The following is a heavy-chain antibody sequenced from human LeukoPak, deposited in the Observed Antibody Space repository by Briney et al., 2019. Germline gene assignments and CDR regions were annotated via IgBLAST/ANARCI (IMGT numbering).Heavy chain of an antibody. D-gene: IGHD4-17*01. V-gene: IGHV3-21*01. Sequence: SGGSLRLSCAASGFTFSSYSMNWVRQAPGKGLEWVSSISGSSSYIYYADSVKGRFTISRDNAKNSLYLQMNSLRAEDTAVYYCARDRVRQTGYGDYPSYYFDYWGQGTLVTVSS. CDR3: ARDRVRQTGYGDYPSYYFDY. J-gene: IGHJ4*02. CDR2: ISGSSSYI. CDR1: GFTFSSYS.